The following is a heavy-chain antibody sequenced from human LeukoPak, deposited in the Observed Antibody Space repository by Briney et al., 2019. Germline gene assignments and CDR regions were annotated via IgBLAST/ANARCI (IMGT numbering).Heavy chain of an antibody. Sequence: ASVKVSCKASGYKFINYGINWVRQAPGQGLEWMGWINPNSGGTNYAQKFQGRVTMTRDTSISTAYMELSRLRSDDTAVYYCARSQGLYGAADYWGQGTLV. V-gene: IGHV1-2*02. J-gene: IGHJ4*02. D-gene: IGHD2-2*02. CDR2: INPNSGGT. CDR3: ARSQGLYGAADY. CDR1: GYKFINYG.